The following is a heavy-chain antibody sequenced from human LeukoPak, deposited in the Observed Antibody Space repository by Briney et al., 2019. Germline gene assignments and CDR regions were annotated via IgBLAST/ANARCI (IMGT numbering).Heavy chain of an antibody. CDR1: GYTFTSYG. CDR3: ARVVPSPYYDILTGYYYYYGMDV. J-gene: IGHJ6*02. CDR2: ISAYTGNT. D-gene: IGHD3-9*01. V-gene: IGHV1-18*01. Sequence: ASVKVSCKASGYTFTSYGISWVRQAPGQGLEWMGWISAYTGNTNYAQKLQGRVTMTTDTSTSTAYMELRSLRSDDTAVYYCARVVPSPYYDILTGYYYYYGMDVWGQGTTVTVSS.